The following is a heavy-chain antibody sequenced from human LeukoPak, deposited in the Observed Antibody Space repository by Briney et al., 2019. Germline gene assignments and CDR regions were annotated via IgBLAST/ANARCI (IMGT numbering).Heavy chain of an antibody. V-gene: IGHV3-48*04. CDR1: GFTFSSYS. CDR3: ARDRGGSYSAIDY. CDR2: ISSSSITI. D-gene: IGHD2-15*01. Sequence: GGSLRLSCAASGFTFSSYSLNWVRQAPGKGLEWVSFISSSSITIYYADSVEGRFTISRDNAEKSLYLQMNSLRAEHTAVYYCARDRGGSYSAIDYWGQGTLVTVSS. J-gene: IGHJ4*02.